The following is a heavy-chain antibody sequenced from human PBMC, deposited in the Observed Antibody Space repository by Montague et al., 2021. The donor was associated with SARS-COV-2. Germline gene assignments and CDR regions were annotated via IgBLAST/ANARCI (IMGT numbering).Heavy chain of an antibody. CDR1: GFAFDDYA. CDR3: AKGRSGYNIRQVATLDS. Sequence: SLRLSCAASGFAFDDYAMHWVRQVPGKGLEWVSGIHWNSNALGTADSVRGRFTISRDNAKSSLYLQMNSLRIEDTALYYCAKGRSGYNIRQVATLDSWGQGTLVTVST. D-gene: IGHD5-24*01. J-gene: IGHJ4*02. CDR2: IHWNSNAL. V-gene: IGHV3-9*01.